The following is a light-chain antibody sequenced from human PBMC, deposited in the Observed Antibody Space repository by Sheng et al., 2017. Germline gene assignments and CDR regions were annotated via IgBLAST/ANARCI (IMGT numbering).Light chain of an antibody. Sequence: DIVMTQSPDSLAVSLGERATINCKSSQTVLYSPNNKNYLAWYQQKPGQTPKLLIYWASTRESGVPDRFSGSGSGTDFTLTISNLQAEDVAIYYCQQYYGTPYTFGQGTKLEIK. CDR1: QTVLYSPNNKNY. CDR3: QQYYGTPYT. V-gene: IGKV4-1*01. CDR2: WAS. J-gene: IGKJ2*01.